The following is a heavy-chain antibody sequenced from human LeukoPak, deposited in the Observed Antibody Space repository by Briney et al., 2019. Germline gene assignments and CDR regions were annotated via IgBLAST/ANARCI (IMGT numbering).Heavy chain of an antibody. D-gene: IGHD2-2*01. CDR1: GGSISSGGSI. CDR2: ICYGGST. V-gene: IGHV4-31*03. CDR3: ARDGVVPAGNYYYYGMDV. J-gene: IGHJ6*01. Sequence: PSRTLPLTCTVSGGSISSGGSIWCWLRPPPGEGLGWFGYICYGGSTYYNASLKSRFTLSVDTSKNQFSLKLSSVTAADTAVYYGARDGVVPAGNYYYYGMDVWGEGATVTVSS.